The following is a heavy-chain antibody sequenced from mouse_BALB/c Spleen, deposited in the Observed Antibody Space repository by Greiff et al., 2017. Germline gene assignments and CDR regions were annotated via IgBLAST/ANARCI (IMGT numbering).Heavy chain of an antibody. CDR3: ARDYRYPWFAY. Sequence: EVQLQQSGPELVKPGASVKMSCKASGYTFTSYVMHWVKQKPGQGLEWIGYINPYNDGTKYNEKFKGKATLTSDKSSSTAYMELSSLTSEDSAVYYCARDYRYPWFAYWGQGTLVTVSA. J-gene: IGHJ3*01. CDR2: INPYNDGT. V-gene: IGHV1-14*01. CDR1: GYTFTSYV. D-gene: IGHD2-14*01.